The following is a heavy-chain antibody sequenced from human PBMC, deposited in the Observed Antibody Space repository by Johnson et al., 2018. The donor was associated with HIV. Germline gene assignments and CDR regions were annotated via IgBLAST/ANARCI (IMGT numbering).Heavy chain of an antibody. CDR3: VCLRAWTFDI. CDR2: ISYDGSNT. V-gene: IGHV3-30*04. J-gene: IGHJ3*02. D-gene: IGHD3-10*01. CDR1: GFTFSSYA. Sequence: QVQLVESGGGVVQPGRSLRLSCEASGFTFSSYAMHWVRQAPGKGLEWVAVISYDGSNTYYADSVKGRLTISRDNSKNTLYVQMNSLRDEDTAVYYCVCLRAWTFDIWGQGTMVTVSS.